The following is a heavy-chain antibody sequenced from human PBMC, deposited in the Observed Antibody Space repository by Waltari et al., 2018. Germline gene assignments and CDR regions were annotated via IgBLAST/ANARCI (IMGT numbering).Heavy chain of an antibody. J-gene: IGHJ4*02. Sequence: EVQLVESGGGLVKPGGSLRLSCAASGFTFSRSSMNWVRQAPVKGWVWVSSISSSSSYIYYADSVKGRFTISRDNAKNALYLQMNSLRAEDTAVYYCARESSLGFDYWGQGTLVTVSS. V-gene: IGHV3-21*01. CDR1: GFTFSRSS. CDR3: ARESSLGFDY. CDR2: ISSSSSYI. D-gene: IGHD7-27*01.